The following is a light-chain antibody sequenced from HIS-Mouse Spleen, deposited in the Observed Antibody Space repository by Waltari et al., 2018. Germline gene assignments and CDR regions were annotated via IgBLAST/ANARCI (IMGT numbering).Light chain of an antibody. CDR2: DVS. Sequence: QSALTQPASVSGSPGQSITISCTGTSSDVGGYNYVSWYQKHPGKAPNRMIYDVSNRPSGVSNRFSGSKSGNTASLTISGLQAEDEADYYCSSYTSSSTRVFGGGTKLTVL. CDR3: SSYTSSSTRV. J-gene: IGLJ3*02. V-gene: IGLV2-14*03. CDR1: SSDVGGYNY.